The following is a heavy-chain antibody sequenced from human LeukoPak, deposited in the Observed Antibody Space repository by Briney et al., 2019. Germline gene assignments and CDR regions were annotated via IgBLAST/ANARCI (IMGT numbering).Heavy chain of an antibody. CDR1: GFTFRKYW. CDR3: AREVFFQFDN. J-gene: IGHJ4*02. Sequence: PGGSLGLSCAASGFTFRKYWMAWVRKAPGRGLEWVATIAANGNDKDYEDALQGRFTISRDNARNSLSLRIDSLRAEDTAQYYCAREVFFQFDNWGQGALVTVSS. CDR2: IAANGNDK. V-gene: IGHV3-7*03.